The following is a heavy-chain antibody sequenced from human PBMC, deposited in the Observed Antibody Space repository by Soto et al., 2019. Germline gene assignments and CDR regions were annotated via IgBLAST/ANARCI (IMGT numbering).Heavy chain of an antibody. J-gene: IGHJ4*02. CDR2: IIPIFGTA. CDR3: ARDGKVYDSSGYYSLFDC. V-gene: IGHV1-69*01. D-gene: IGHD3-22*01. Sequence: QVQLVQSGAEVKKPGSSVKVSCKASGGTFSSYAISWVRQAPGQGLEWMGGIIPIFGTANYAQKFQGRVTITADESTSTAYMELSSLRSEDTAVYYCARDGKVYDSSGYYSLFDCWGQGTLVTVSS. CDR1: GGTFSSYA.